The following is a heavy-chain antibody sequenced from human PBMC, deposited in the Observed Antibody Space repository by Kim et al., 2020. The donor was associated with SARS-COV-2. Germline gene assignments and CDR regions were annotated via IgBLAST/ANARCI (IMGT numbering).Heavy chain of an antibody. V-gene: IGHV4-31*03. Sequence: SETLSLTCTVSGTSIDSDDNYWSWIRQQPGKGLEWVGYIHPIGRTYYNPSLKSRLTVSIDTSKNQLSLKMTSVTVADTAVYYCAKEHYGSVTYTESTWGQGTLVTVSS. CDR1: GTSIDSDDNY. CDR3: AKEHYGSVTYTEST. D-gene: IGHD3-10*01. CDR2: IHPIGRT. J-gene: IGHJ5*02.